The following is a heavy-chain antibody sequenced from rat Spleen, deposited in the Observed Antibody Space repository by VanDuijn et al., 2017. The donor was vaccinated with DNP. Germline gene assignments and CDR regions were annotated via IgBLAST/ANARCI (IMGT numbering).Heavy chain of an antibody. Sequence: VQLKESGPGLVQPSQTLSLTCTVSGFSLTNYAVGWVRQAPTKGLEWVAYITYDGGSTYYRDSVKGRFTISRDNAKSTLYLQMNSLRSEDMATYYCARPHSNNYGGFAYWGQGTLVTVSS. CDR1: GFSLTNYA. J-gene: IGHJ3*01. CDR2: ITYDGGST. V-gene: IGHV5-22*01. D-gene: IGHD1-10*01. CDR3: ARPHSNNYGGFAY.